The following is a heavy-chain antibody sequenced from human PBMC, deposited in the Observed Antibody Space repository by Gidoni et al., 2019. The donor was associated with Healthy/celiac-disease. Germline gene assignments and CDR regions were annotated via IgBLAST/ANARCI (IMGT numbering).Heavy chain of an antibody. D-gene: IGHD3-3*01. CDR2: ISGSGGST. Sequence: EVQLLESGGGWVQPGGSLRLSCAASGFTFSSYAMSWVRQAPGKGLEWVSAISGSGGSTYYADSVKGRFTISRDNSKNTLYLQMNSLRAEDTAVYYCANLRFLEWLFTDDAFDIWGQGTMVTVSS. V-gene: IGHV3-23*01. J-gene: IGHJ3*02. CDR1: GFTFSSYA. CDR3: ANLRFLEWLFTDDAFDI.